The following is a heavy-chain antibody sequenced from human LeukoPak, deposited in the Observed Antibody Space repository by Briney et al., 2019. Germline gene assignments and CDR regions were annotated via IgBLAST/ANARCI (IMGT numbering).Heavy chain of an antibody. CDR2: FDPEDGET. D-gene: IGHD2-21*02. Sequence: ASVTVSCKVSGYTLTELSMHWVRQAPGKGLEWMGGFDPEDGETIYAQKFQGRVTMTEDTSTDTAYMELNSLRSEDTAVYYCATEAYCGGDCYSYNWFDPWGQGTLVTVSS. CDR3: ATEAYCGGDCYSYNWFDP. V-gene: IGHV1-24*01. CDR1: GYTLTELS. J-gene: IGHJ5*01.